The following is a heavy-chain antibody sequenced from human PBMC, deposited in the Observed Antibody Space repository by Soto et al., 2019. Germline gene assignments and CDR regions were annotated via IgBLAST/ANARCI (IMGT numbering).Heavy chain of an antibody. Sequence: QVQLVESGGGVVQPGRSLRLTCAASGFTFSSSGMHWVRQAPGKGLEWVALIAYDGSKTYYGDSVRGRFTISRDNSDHTLFLQMNSLRAEDTAVYYCARWVGGSMFDNSGKYDSWGQGTLVTVSS. V-gene: IGHV3-30*03. CDR3: ARWVGGSMFDNSGKYDS. D-gene: IGHD3-22*01. CDR1: GFTFSSSG. CDR2: IAYDGSKT. J-gene: IGHJ5*01.